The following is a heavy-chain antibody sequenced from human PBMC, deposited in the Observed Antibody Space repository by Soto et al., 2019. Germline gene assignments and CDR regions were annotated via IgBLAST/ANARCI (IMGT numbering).Heavy chain of an antibody. Sequence: SETLSLTCAVYGGSFSGYYWSWIRQPPGKGLEWIGGINHSGSTNYNPSLKSRVTISVDTSKNQFSLKLSSVTAADTAVYYCARVSTTWYGDYVDYWGQGTLVTVSS. CDR3: ARVSTTWYGDYVDY. CDR2: INHSGST. V-gene: IGHV4-34*01. CDR1: GGSFSGYY. J-gene: IGHJ4*02. D-gene: IGHD1-1*01.